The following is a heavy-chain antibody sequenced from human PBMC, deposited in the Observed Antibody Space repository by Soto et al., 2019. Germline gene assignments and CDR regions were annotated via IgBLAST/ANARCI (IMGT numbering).Heavy chain of an antibody. CDR3: AKQSSIIVVVNNWFDP. V-gene: IGHV3-23*01. Sequence: GGSLRLSCAASGFTFSSYAMSWGRQAPGKGLEWVSAISGSGVSTYYADSVKGRFNISRDNSKNTLYLQMNSLRAEDTAVYYCAKQSSIIVVVNNWFDPWGQGTLVTVSS. CDR1: GFTFSSYA. J-gene: IGHJ5*02. D-gene: IGHD2-15*01. CDR2: ISGSGVST.